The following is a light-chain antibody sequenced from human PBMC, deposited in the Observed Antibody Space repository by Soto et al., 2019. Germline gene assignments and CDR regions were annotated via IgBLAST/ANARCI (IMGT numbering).Light chain of an antibody. CDR1: QSVSSS. Sequence: EIVMTQSPATLSVSPGERATLSCRASQSVSSSLAWYQQKPGQAPGLLIYGASTRATGIPARFSGSGSGTEFTLTISSLQSEDFAVYYCQHYNNWPRTFGQGTKVEIK. V-gene: IGKV3-15*01. CDR2: GAS. CDR3: QHYNNWPRT. J-gene: IGKJ1*01.